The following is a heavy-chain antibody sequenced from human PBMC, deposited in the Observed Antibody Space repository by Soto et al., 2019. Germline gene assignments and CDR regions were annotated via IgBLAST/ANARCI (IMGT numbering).Heavy chain of an antibody. CDR3: ARDVVVTARGTYYYGMDV. J-gene: IGHJ6*02. V-gene: IGHV4-61*01. D-gene: IGHD2-21*02. CDR1: VGSFSSGSYY. CDR2: IYYSGST. Sequence: PSETRSLTCTFSVGSFSSGSYYWSWILQPPWKGLEWIGYIYYSGSTNYNPSLNSRVTISVDTSKNQFSLKLSSVTAADTAVYYCARDVVVTARGTYYYGMDVWGQGTTVTVSS.